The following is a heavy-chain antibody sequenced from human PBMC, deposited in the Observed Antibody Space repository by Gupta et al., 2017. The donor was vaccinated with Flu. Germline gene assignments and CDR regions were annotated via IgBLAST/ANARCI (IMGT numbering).Heavy chain of an antibody. CDR3: VRDTTALDY. Sequence: GLEWIGEISPGGRTNYSPSLKSRLTISIDKSKNHFSLGLSSVTAADTAVYYGVRDTTALDYWGRGTLVTVSS. V-gene: IGHV4-4*02. J-gene: IGHJ4*02. CDR2: ISPGGRT. D-gene: IGHD4-17*01.